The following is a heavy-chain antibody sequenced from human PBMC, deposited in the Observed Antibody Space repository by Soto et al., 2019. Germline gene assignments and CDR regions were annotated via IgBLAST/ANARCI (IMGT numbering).Heavy chain of an antibody. CDR2: ISSSSSTI. J-gene: IGHJ5*02. CDR1: GYTFSSYS. CDR3: ARARERDNWNYDVWFDP. D-gene: IGHD1-7*01. V-gene: IGHV3-48*02. Sequence: GGSLRLSFAASGYTFSSYSMNWVRQAPGKGLEWVSYISSSSSTIYYADSVKGRFTISRDNAKNSLYLQMNSLRDEDTAVYYCARARERDNWNYDVWFDPWGQGTLVTVSS.